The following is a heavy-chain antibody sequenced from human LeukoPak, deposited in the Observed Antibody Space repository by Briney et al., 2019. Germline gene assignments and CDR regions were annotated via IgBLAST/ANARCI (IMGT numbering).Heavy chain of an antibody. CDR3: ARRDDSSGYHKIFDY. J-gene: IGHJ4*02. Sequence: PSETLSLTCTVSGGSISSSSYYWGWIRQPPGKGLEWIGNIYYGEITCYNPSLKSRVTISIDTSKNQFYLKLSSLTAADTAVYYCARRDDSSGYHKIFDYWGPGTLVTVSS. CDR2: IYYGEIT. V-gene: IGHV4-39*01. CDR1: GGSISSSSYY. D-gene: IGHD3-22*01.